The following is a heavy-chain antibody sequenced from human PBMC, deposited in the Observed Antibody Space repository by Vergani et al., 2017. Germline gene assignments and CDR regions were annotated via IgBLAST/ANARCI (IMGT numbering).Heavy chain of an antibody. J-gene: IGHJ2*01. D-gene: IGHD3-3*01. Sequence: EVQLEESGGGLVLPGRSLRLSCVASGFTSAGYAMHWVRQAPGKGLEWVSGIRWNSGSIGYADSVKGRFTISRYNAKNSLYLQMNSLRAEDTALYYCAKDHYDFWSGYPNLSPFDLWGRGTLVTVSS. CDR3: AKDHYDFWSGYPNLSPFDL. V-gene: IGHV3-9*02. CDR2: IRWNSGSI. CDR1: GFTSAGYA.